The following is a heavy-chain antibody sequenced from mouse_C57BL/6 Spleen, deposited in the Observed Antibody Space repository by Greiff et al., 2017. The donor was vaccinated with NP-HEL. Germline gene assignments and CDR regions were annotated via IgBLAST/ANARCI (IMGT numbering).Heavy chain of an antibody. Sequence: QVQLQQPGAELVMPGASVKLSCKASGYTFTSYWMHWVKQRPGQGLEWIGEIDPSDSYTTYNQKFKGKSTLTVDKSSSTAYMQLISLTSEDSAVYYCARSGTTVVADYWGQGTTLTAAS. CDR1: GYTFTSYW. J-gene: IGHJ2*01. CDR3: ARSGTTVVADY. V-gene: IGHV1-69*01. D-gene: IGHD1-1*01. CDR2: IDPSDSYT.